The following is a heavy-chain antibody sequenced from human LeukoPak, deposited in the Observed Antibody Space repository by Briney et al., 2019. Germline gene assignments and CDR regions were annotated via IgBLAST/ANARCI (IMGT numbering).Heavy chain of an antibody. V-gene: IGHV3-23*01. CDR3: ARDPLGTRPGFDY. CDR1: GFTFSNYA. Sequence: GGSLRLSCAASGFTFSNYAMSWVRQAPGKGLEWVSTISDNGAATYYAASVKGRFTISRDNSKNTLFLQMNSLRAEDTAVYYCARDPLGTRPGFDYWGQGTLVTVSS. J-gene: IGHJ4*02. D-gene: IGHD1-1*01. CDR2: ISDNGAAT.